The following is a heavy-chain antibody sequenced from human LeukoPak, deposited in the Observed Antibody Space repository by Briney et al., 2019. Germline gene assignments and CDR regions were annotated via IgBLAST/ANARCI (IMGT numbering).Heavy chain of an antibody. Sequence: GSSVRVSCKASGGTFSSYAISWVRQAPGQGVEWMGGIIPIFGTANYAQKFQGRVTITADKSTSTAYMELSSLRSEDTAVYYCARGYCSSTSCYAFDIWGQGTMVTVSS. D-gene: IGHD2-2*01. J-gene: IGHJ3*02. CDR2: IIPIFGTA. CDR1: GGTFSSYA. V-gene: IGHV1-69*06. CDR3: ARGYCSSTSCYAFDI.